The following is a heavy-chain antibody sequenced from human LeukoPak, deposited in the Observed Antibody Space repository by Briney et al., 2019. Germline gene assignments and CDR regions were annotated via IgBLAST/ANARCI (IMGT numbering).Heavy chain of an antibody. Sequence: GASVKVSCKASGGTFSSYAISGVRQAPGQGLEWMGGIIPIFGTANYAQKFQGRVTVTADKSTSTAYMELSSLRSEDTAVYYCAREDYGDRLSGYWGQGTLVTVSS. J-gene: IGHJ4*02. CDR3: AREDYGDRLSGY. CDR2: IIPIFGTA. CDR1: GGTFSSYA. V-gene: IGHV1-69*06. D-gene: IGHD4-17*01.